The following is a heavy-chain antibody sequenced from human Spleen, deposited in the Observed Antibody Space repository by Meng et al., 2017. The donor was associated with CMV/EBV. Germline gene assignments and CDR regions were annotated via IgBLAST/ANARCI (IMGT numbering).Heavy chain of an antibody. CDR2: IKQDGSEK. J-gene: IGHJ4*02. V-gene: IGHV3-7*01. CDR1: GFTFSNFW. CDR3: ARGLLVASWIN. D-gene: IGHD5-12*01. Sequence: GGSLKISCAASGFTFSNFWMSWVRQAPGKGLEWVANIKQDGSEKYYVDSVKGRFTISRDNAENSLYLQMNSLRAEDTAVYYCARGLLVASWINWGQGALVTVSS.